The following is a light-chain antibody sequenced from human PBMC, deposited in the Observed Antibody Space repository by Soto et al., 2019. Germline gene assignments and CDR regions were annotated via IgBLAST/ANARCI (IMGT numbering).Light chain of an antibody. Sequence: QSALTQPASVSGSPGQSITMSCTGTSSDVGGYNYVSWYQQHPGKAPKLMIYEVSNRPSGVSNRFSGSKSGNTASLTISGLQAEDEADYYCSSYTSSSTPHYVFGTGTKVTVL. CDR1: SSDVGGYNY. CDR2: EVS. CDR3: SSYTSSSTPHYV. J-gene: IGLJ1*01. V-gene: IGLV2-14*01.